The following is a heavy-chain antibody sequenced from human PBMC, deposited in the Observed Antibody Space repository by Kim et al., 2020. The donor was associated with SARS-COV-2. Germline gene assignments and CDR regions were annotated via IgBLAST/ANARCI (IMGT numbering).Heavy chain of an antibody. D-gene: IGHD3-22*01. J-gene: IGHJ4*01. CDR2: IKQDGSDK. V-gene: IGHV3-7*03. CDR1: GFTFSSSW. CDR3: ARDLVLITHARYLLY. Sequence: GGSLRRSCAASGFTFSSSWMSWVRQSPGKGLEWVANIKQDGSDKYYVDSLKGRFTISRDNSKNSLFLDMNSLRAEDTAMYYCARDLVLITHARYLLYWG.